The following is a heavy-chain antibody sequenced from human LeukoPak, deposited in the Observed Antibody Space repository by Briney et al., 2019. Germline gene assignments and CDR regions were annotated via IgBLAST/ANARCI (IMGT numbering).Heavy chain of an antibody. Sequence: PGGSLRLSCAASGFTFSSYGMHWVRQALGKGLEWVAVIWYDGSNKYYADSVKGRFTISRDNSKNTLYLQMNSLRAEDTAVYYCARDQINYYDSSGYYYGPVDYWGQGTLVTVSS. D-gene: IGHD3-22*01. CDR1: GFTFSSYG. V-gene: IGHV3-33*01. J-gene: IGHJ4*02. CDR2: IWYDGSNK. CDR3: ARDQINYYDSSGYYYGPVDY.